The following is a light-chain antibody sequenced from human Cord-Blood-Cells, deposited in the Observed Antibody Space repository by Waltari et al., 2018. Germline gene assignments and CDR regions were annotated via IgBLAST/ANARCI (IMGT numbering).Light chain of an antibody. CDR2: GNN. J-gene: IGLJ3*02. CDR1: SRSSYY. Sequence: SSELTQAHAVSVAFGRSVRITCQGGSRSSYYASWYQQKPGQAPVLVIYGNNNRPSGIPDRFSGSSSGNTASLTITGAQAEDEADYYCNSRDSSGNHLVFGGGTKLTVL. CDR3: NSRDSSGNHLV. V-gene: IGLV3-19*01.